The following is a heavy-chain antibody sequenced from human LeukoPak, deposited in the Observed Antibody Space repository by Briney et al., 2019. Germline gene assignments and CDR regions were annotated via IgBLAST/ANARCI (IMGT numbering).Heavy chain of an antibody. D-gene: IGHD3-3*01. Sequence: SETLSLTCTVSGASISNHYWNWVRQSPGKGLEWIGYVYDSGSTNYNPSLKSRVTISVDTSKNQFSLKLSSVTAADTAVYYCARGLGDFWSGYYEGGYYFDYWGQGTLVTVSS. V-gene: IGHV4-59*11. J-gene: IGHJ4*02. CDR1: GASISNHY. CDR3: ARGLGDFWSGYYEGGYYFDY. CDR2: VYDSGST.